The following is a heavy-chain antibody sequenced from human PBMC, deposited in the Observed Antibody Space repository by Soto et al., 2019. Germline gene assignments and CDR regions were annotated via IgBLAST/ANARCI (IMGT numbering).Heavy chain of an antibody. Sequence: PENLPHTNSVSGGTISRYYWTWIRQPAGKGLEWIGRIYSSGNTKYNPSLQSRVAMSLDTSNNQFSLRLTSVTAADTAVYYCARGQRFYDWVAPWGQGTLVTV. CDR2: IYSSGNT. CDR3: ARGQRFYDWVAP. J-gene: IGHJ5*02. V-gene: IGHV4-4*07. CDR1: GGTISRYY. D-gene: IGHD3-3*01.